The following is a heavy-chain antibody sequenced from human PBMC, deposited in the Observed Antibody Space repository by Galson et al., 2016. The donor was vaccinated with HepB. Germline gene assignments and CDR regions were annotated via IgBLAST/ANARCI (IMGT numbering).Heavy chain of an antibody. CDR2: IYPGDSDT. Sequence: QSGAEVKKPGESLKISCKGSGYSFTSYWIGWVRQMPGRGLEWMGIIYPGDSDTRYSPSFQGQVTISVDKSISTAYLQWSSLKASDTAMYYCARLGLGWEFLSYYYGMDVWGQGTLVTVSS. CDR1: GYSFTSYW. CDR3: ARLGLGWEFLSYYYGMDV. V-gene: IGHV5-51*01. D-gene: IGHD3-10*01. J-gene: IGHJ6*02.